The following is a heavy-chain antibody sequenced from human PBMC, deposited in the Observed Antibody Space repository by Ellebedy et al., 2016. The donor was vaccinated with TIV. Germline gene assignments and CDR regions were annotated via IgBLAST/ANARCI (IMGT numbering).Heavy chain of an antibody. Sequence: SLKISXAASGFTFDDYAMHWVRQAPGKGLEWVSGISWNSGSIGYADSVKGRFTISRDNSKNTLYLQMNSLRAEDTAVYYCARADYYDSSGYYPSDYWGQGTLVTVSS. D-gene: IGHD3-22*01. V-gene: IGHV3-9*01. CDR3: ARADYYDSSGYYPSDY. CDR2: ISWNSGSI. J-gene: IGHJ4*02. CDR1: GFTFDDYA.